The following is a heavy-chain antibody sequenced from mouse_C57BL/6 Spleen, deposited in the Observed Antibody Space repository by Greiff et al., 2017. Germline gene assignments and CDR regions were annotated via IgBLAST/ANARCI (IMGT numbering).Heavy chain of an antibody. V-gene: IGHV1-69*01. CDR2: IDPSDSYT. Sequence: QVQLQQPGAELVMPGASVKLSCKASGYTFTSYWMHWVKQRPGQGLEWIGEIDPSDSYTNYNQKFKGKSTLTVDKSSSTAYMQLSSLTSEDSAVYYCARSYGNYFDDWGQGTTLTVSS. CDR1: GYTFTSYW. J-gene: IGHJ2*01. D-gene: IGHD2-1*01. CDR3: ARSYGNYFDD.